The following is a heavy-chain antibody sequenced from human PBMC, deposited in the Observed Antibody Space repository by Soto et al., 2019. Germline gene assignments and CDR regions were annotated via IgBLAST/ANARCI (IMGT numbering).Heavy chain of an antibody. D-gene: IGHD6-19*01. V-gene: IGHV3-73*01. CDR2: ISNEANSYAT. Sequence: GSLRLSCAASGFTFSDSSMHWVRQASGKGLEWVGRISNEANSYATAYAASVKGRFTISRDDSKNTAYLQMDSLKTEDTAVYYCRSVNVAATAAYFDYWGQGTLVTVSS. J-gene: IGHJ4*02. CDR1: GFTFSDSS. CDR3: RSVNVAATAAYFDY.